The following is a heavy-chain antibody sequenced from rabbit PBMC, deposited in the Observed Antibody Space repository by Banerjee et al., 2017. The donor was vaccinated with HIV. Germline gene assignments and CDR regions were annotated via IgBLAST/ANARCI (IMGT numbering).Heavy chain of an antibody. V-gene: IGHV1S45*01. Sequence: QEQLEESGGDLVKPEGTLTLTCKASGIDFSSSYYMCWVRQAPGKGLEWIACIGTDTTDITYYASWAKGRFTISKTSSTTVTLQMTSLTAADTATYFCVRSLGGSGFYAFDLWGPGTLVTVS. CDR3: VRSLGGSGFYAFDL. J-gene: IGHJ4*01. CDR1: GIDFSSSYY. D-gene: IGHD1-1*01. CDR2: IGTDTTDIT.